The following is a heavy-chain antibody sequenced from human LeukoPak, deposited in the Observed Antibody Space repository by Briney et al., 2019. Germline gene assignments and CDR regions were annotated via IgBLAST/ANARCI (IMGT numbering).Heavy chain of an antibody. CDR1: GFTFDDYG. CDR2: INWNGGST. V-gene: IGHV3-20*04. D-gene: IGHD2-21*02. J-gene: IGHJ6*02. Sequence: GGSLRLSCAASGFTFDDYGMSWVRQAPGKGLEWVSGINWNGGSTGYADSVKGRFTISRDNAKNSLYLQMNSPRAEDTALYYCARDKGMVVTARHQYYGMDVWGQGTTVTVSS. CDR3: ARDKGMVVTARHQYYGMDV.